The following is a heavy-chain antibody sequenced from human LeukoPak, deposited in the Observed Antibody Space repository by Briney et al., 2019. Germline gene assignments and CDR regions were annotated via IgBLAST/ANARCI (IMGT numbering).Heavy chain of an antibody. V-gene: IGHV4-59*08. J-gene: IGHJ6*02. CDR1: GGSISSYY. CDR2: IYYSGST. CDR3: ARTTDYGSGSLIYYYYGVDV. Sequence: PSETLSLTCTVSGGSISSYYWSWIRQPPGKGLEWIGYIYYSGSTNYNPSLKSRVTISVDTSKNQFSLKLSSVTAADTAVYYCARTTDYGSGSLIYYYYGVDVWGQGTTVTVSS. D-gene: IGHD3-10*01.